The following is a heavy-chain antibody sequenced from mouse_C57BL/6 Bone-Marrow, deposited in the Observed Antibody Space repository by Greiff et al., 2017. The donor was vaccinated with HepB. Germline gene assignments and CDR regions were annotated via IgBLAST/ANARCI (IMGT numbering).Heavy chain of an antibody. Sequence: QVQLQQSGAELVMPGASVKLSCKASGYTFTSYWMHWVKQRPGQGLEWIGEIDPSDSYTNYNQKFKGKSTLTVDKSSSTAYMQLSSLTSEDSAVYYCARDYCSSSYYYAMDYWGQGTSVTVSS. CDR2: IDPSDSYT. D-gene: IGHD1-1*01. J-gene: IGHJ4*01. CDR1: GYTFTSYW. V-gene: IGHV1-69*01. CDR3: ARDYCSSSYYYAMDY.